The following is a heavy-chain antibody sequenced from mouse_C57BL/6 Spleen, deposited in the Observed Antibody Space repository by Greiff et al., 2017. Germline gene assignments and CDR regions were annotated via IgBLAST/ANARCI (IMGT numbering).Heavy chain of an antibody. Sequence: VQLQESGPGLVAPSGFSLTSYGVHWVRQPPGKGLEWLVVIWSDGSTTYNSALKSRLSISKDNSKSQVFLKMNSLQTDDTAMYYCARQNYDGAMDYWGQGTSVTVSS. J-gene: IGHJ4*01. CDR3: ARQNYDGAMDY. V-gene: IGHV2-6-1*01. CDR2: IWSDGST. CDR1: GFSLTSYG. D-gene: IGHD2-4*01.